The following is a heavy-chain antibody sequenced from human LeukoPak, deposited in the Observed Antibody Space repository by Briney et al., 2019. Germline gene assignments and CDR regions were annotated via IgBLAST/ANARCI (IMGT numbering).Heavy chain of an antibody. CDR3: ARERSTSGTDSDCYFDL. V-gene: IGHV4-4*02. CDR1: GGSISSYNW. CDR2: IYHGGST. Sequence: SGTLSLTCAVSGGSISSYNWWSWVRQPPGKGLEWIGEIYHGGSTNYNPSLKSRVTISVDKSKNQFSLRLSSVTAADTAVCYCARERSTSGTDSDCYFDLWGRGTLVTVSS. J-gene: IGHJ2*01. D-gene: IGHD1-1*01.